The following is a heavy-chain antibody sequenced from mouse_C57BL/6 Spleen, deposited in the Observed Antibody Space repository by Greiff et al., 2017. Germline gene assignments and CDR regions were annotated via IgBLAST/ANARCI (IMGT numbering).Heavy chain of an antibody. CDR2: ISGGGGNT. D-gene: IGHD1-1*01. CDR1: GFTFSSYT. Sequence: DVKLVESGGGLVKPGGSLKLSCAASGFTFSSYTMSWVRQTPEKRLEWVATISGGGGNTYYPDRVKGRFTISRDNAKNTLYLQMSSLRSEDTALYYCARLHYYYGSSDDAMDYWGQGTSVTVAS. J-gene: IGHJ4*01. CDR3: ARLHYYYGSSDDAMDY. V-gene: IGHV5-9*01.